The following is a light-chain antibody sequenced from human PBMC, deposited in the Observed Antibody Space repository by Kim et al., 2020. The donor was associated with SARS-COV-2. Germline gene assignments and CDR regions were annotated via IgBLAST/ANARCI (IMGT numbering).Light chain of an antibody. Sequence: QPASSSCRSSQSLVNRDGNTYLNWLQQRPGLSPRRLIYRVSKRDSGVPDRFSGSGSGTDFTLKISGVEAEDFGVYYCLQDTHWPKTFGPGTKLEI. CDR3: LQDTHWPKT. J-gene: IGKJ2*01. CDR2: RVS. CDR1: QSLVNRDGNTY. V-gene: IGKV2-30*01.